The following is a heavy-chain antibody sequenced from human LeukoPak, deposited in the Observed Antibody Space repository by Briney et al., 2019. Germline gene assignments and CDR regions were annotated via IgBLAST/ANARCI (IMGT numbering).Heavy chain of an antibody. CDR3: ARDNSVGDYAWWFDP. CDR1: GYIFSHYY. V-gene: IGHV1-46*01. J-gene: IGHJ5*02. CDR2: INPSGMT. D-gene: IGHD1-26*01. Sequence: ASLKVSCKASGYIFSHYYMHWVRQAPGQGLEWMGIINPSGMTEYAQKFQGRVTMTTDLSTSTVYMEVGSLRSDDTAVYFCARDNSVGDYAWWFDPWGQGTLVTVSS.